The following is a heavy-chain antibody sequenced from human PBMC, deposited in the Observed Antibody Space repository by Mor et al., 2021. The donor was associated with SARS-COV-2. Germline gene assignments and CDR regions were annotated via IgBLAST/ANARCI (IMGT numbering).Heavy chain of an antibody. D-gene: IGHD1-26*01. CDR3: ASIYCISGSCYYDY. J-gene: IGHJ4*02. Sequence: STNYGDSIKGRFSTSKQNSQNTIYLHMDSLRVEDTAVYYCASIYCISGSCYYDYWGQGTLVTVSS. CDR2: ST. V-gene: IGHV3-53*04.